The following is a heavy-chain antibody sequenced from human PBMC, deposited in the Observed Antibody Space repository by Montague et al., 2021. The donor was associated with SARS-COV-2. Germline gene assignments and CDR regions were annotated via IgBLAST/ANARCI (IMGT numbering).Heavy chain of an antibody. Sequence: SRSLSLAASGFTFSSYGMHWVRQAPGKGLEWVAIIWYDGSNKYYADSVKGRFTISRDNSKNTLYLQMNSLRAEDTAVYYCARDLGAVAGGYYYYYYGMDVWGQGTTVTVSS. CDR3: ARDLGAVAGGYYYYYYGMDV. CDR2: IWYDGSNK. V-gene: IGHV3-33*01. J-gene: IGHJ6*02. CDR1: GFTFSSYG. D-gene: IGHD6-19*01.